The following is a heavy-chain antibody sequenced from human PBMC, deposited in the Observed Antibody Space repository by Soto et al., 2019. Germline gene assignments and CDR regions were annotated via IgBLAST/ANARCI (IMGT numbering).Heavy chain of an antibody. Sequence: GASVKVSCKASGGTFSSYAISWVRQAPGQGLEWMGGIIPIFGTANYAQKFQGRVTITADESTSTAYMELSSLRSEDTAVYYCARGPIAARRRHNFDYWGQGTLVTVSS. J-gene: IGHJ4*02. CDR2: IIPIFGTA. CDR1: GGTFSSYA. CDR3: ARGPIAARRRHNFDY. V-gene: IGHV1-69*13. D-gene: IGHD6-6*01.